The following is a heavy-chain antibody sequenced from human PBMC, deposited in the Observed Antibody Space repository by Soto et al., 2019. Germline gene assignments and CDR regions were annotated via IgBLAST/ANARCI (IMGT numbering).Heavy chain of an antibody. J-gene: IGHJ4*02. Sequence: PSETLSLTCTVSGGSISSGDYYWSWIRQPPGKGLEWIGYIYYSGSTYYNPSLKSRVTISVDTSKNQFSLKLSSVTAADTAVYYCASNTVTTTSFDYWGQGTLVTVSS. CDR2: IYYSGST. V-gene: IGHV4-30-4*01. CDR3: ASNTVTTTSFDY. CDR1: GGSISSGDYY. D-gene: IGHD4-17*01.